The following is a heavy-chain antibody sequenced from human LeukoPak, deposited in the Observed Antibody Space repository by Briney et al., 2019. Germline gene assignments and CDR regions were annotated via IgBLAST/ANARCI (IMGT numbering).Heavy chain of an antibody. CDR1: GFTFDDYA. Sequence: PGGSLRLSCAASGFTFDDYAMHSVRQAPGKGLERVSLISGDGGSRYYADSVKGRFTISRDNSKNSLYLQMNSLRTEDTALYYCAKDMWRFGELDYDYWGQGTLVTVSS. CDR3: AKDMWRFGELDYDY. J-gene: IGHJ4*02. D-gene: IGHD3-10*01. CDR2: ISGDGGSR. V-gene: IGHV3-43*02.